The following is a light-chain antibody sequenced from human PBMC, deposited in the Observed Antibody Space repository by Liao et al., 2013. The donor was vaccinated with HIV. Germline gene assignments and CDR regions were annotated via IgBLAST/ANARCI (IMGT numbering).Light chain of an antibody. J-gene: IGLJ1*01. Sequence: SYVLTQPPSVSVAPGKTARITCGGNNIGSKSVHWYQQKPGQAPMLVIYYDTDRPSGISERFLGFRSGNTATLTITSVEAGDEADYYCQVWDSSSAHPLFGTGTQVTVL. CDR1: NIGSKS. CDR2: YDT. V-gene: IGLV3-21*01. CDR3: QVWDSSSAHPL.